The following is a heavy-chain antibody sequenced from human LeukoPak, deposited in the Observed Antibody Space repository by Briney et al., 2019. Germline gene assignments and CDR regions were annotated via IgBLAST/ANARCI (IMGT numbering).Heavy chain of an antibody. CDR3: ARGRYYYDSSGYTDY. Sequence: GGSLRLSCAASGFTFSSYAMHWARQAPGKGLEWVAVISNVGSNKYYAGSVKGRFTISRDNSKNTLYLQMNSLRAEYTAVYYCARGRYYYDSSGYTDYWGQGTLVTVSS. CDR1: GFTFSSYA. D-gene: IGHD3-22*01. J-gene: IGHJ4*02. CDR2: ISNVGSNK. V-gene: IGHV3-30*04.